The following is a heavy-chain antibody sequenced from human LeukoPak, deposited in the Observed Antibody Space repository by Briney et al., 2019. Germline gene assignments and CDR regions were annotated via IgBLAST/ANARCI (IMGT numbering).Heavy chain of an antibody. J-gene: IGHJ5*02. Sequence: GASVKVSCKASGYTFTSYGISWVRQAPGQGLEWMGWISAYNGNTNYAQKLQGRVTMTTDTSTSTAYMELRSLRSDDTAVYYCARDLVCSGGRCYGRRRFDPWGQGTLVTVSS. CDR2: ISAYNGNT. CDR1: GYTFTSYG. CDR3: ARDLVCSGGRCYGRRRFDP. D-gene: IGHD2-15*01. V-gene: IGHV1-18*01.